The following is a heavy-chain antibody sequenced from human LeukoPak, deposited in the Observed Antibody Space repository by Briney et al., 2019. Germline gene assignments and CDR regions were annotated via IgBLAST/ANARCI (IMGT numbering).Heavy chain of an antibody. V-gene: IGHV5-51*01. CDR2: IYPGDSDT. CDR3: ARRGDGYNLLFDY. J-gene: IGHJ4*02. CDR1: GYGFSSYW. D-gene: IGHD5-24*01. Sequence: GESLKISCKASGYGFSSYWIGWVRQMPGKGLEWMGIIYPGDSDTRYSPSFQGQVTISADKSISTAYLQWSSLKASDTAMYYCARRGDGYNLLFDYWGQGTLLTVSS.